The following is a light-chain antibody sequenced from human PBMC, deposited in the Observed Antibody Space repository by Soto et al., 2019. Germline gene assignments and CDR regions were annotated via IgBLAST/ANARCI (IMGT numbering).Light chain of an antibody. CDR1: QSVSSPY. J-gene: IGKJ2*01. CDR3: QQYGSSGSYT. Sequence: EVVLTQSPGTLSLSPGERATLSCRASQSVSSPYLAWYQQKPGQAPRLLIYGASSMATGIPDRFSGSGSETDFTLTISRLEPEDSAVYYCQQYGSSGSYTFGQGTKLEIK. CDR2: GAS. V-gene: IGKV3-20*01.